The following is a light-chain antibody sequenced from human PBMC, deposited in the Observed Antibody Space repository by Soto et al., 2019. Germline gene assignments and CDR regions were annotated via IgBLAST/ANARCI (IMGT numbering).Light chain of an antibody. CDR3: QQNGSLPIT. CDR1: QSLSGGY. Sequence: EIVLTQSPGTLSLSPGERATLACRASQSLSGGYLAWFQQKPGQTPRLLIYSASNRATGIPDRFSGSGSGTDFTLTISRLEPEDFIVYYCQQNGSLPITFGPWTRLEI. CDR2: SAS. J-gene: IGKJ5*01. V-gene: IGKV3-20*01.